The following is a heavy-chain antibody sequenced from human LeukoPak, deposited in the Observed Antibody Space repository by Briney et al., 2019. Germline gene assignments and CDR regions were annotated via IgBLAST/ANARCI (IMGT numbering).Heavy chain of an antibody. J-gene: IGHJ4*02. D-gene: IGHD2-15*01. CDR1: GFTFSSYS. Sequence: GGSLRLSCAASGFTFSSYSMNWVRQAPGKGLEWVSSISSSSSYIYYADSVKGRFTISRDSSKNTLYLQMNSLRLDDTAVYYCARDPCYGGTCYLNSWGQGTLITVSS. CDR3: ARDPCYGGTCYLNS. V-gene: IGHV3-21*01. CDR2: ISSSSSYI.